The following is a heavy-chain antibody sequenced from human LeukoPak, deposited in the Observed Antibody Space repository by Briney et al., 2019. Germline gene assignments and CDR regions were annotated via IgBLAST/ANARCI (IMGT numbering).Heavy chain of an antibody. J-gene: IGHJ4*02. CDR3: ARLAAGSDHFDY. CDR2: ISSSGSTI. Sequence: GGSLRLSCAASGFTFSSCEMNWVRQAPGKGLEWVSYISSSGSTIYYADSVKGRFTISRDNAKNSLHLQMNSLRAEDTAVYYCARLAAGSDHFDYWGQGTLVTVSS. CDR1: GFTFSSCE. D-gene: IGHD6-25*01. V-gene: IGHV3-48*03.